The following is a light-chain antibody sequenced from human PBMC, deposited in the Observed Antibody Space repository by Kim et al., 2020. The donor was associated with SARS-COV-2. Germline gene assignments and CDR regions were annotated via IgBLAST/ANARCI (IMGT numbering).Light chain of an antibody. Sequence: GDRVNITCRSSQDISKLLAWYQQKPGKAPNLLIFRAYVLQSGVPSRFSGGGSGTDFTLTISSLQPEDVATYYCQGYNTAPWTFGQGTKVDIK. J-gene: IGKJ1*01. V-gene: IGKV1-27*01. CDR3: QGYNTAPWT. CDR2: RAY. CDR1: QDISKL.